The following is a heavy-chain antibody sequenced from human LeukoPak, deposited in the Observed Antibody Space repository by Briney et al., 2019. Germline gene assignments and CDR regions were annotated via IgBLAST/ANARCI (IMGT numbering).Heavy chain of an antibody. CDR2: IQSGGST. D-gene: IGHD6-19*01. V-gene: IGHV3-66*01. CDR1: GYTVNNNH. CDR3: ARDRGDSSGWPIIDY. Sequence: PGGSLRLSCAASGYTVNNNHMSWVRQAPGKGLEWVSLIQSGGSTHYADSVKGRFTISRDNSKNTLYLRMNSLRAEDTAVYYCARDRGDSSGWPIIDYWGQGTLVTVSS. J-gene: IGHJ4*02.